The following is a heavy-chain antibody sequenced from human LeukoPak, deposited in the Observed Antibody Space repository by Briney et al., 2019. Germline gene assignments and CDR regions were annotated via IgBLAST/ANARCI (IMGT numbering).Heavy chain of an antibody. CDR2: ISPTGSTT. D-gene: IGHD6-6*01. CDR1: GFSFSGHW. CDR3: ARGPNSNWSGLDF. V-gene: IGHV3-74*01. Sequence: GGSLRLSCTASGFSFSGHWMHWARQLPGKGLVWVSRISPTGSTTSYADSVKGRFTVSRDNAKNTLYLHVNNLRAEDTAVYYCARGPNSNWSGLDFWGQGTLLTVSS. J-gene: IGHJ4*02.